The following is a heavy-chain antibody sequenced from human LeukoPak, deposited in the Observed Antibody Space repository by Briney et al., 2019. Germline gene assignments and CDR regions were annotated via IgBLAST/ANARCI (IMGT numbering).Heavy chain of an antibody. J-gene: IGHJ1*01. CDR2: MKEDGSDE. CDR1: GFSFSSST. Sequence: GGSLRLSCVASGFSFSSSTMSWVRQAAGRGLEWVAKMKEDGSDENYVDSVKGRFTISRDNARNSLHLQVNSLRAEDTAVYFCARGGAGGGYFPTWGQGILVIVSS. CDR3: ARGGAGGGYFPT. D-gene: IGHD3-16*01. V-gene: IGHV3-7*01.